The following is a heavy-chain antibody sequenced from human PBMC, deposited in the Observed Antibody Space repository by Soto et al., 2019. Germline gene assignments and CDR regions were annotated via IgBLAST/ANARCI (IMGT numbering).Heavy chain of an antibody. Sequence: DVQLVESGGGLVQPGGSLRLSCAASGLSFSESWMSWVRQAPGKGLEFVANIKEDGSVRNYVDSVKGRFTISRDNAKNSVYLQMNSLRDEDTAVYYCAREPAYSSFDHWGQGTLVTVSS. CDR1: GLSFSESW. CDR3: AREPAYSSFDH. CDR2: IKEDGSVR. J-gene: IGHJ4*02. D-gene: IGHD6-13*01. V-gene: IGHV3-7*01.